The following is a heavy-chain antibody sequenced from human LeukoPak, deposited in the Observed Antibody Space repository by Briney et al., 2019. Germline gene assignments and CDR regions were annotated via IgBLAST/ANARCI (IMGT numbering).Heavy chain of an antibody. CDR2: IYHSGST. V-gene: IGHV4-4*02. Sequence: SGTLSLTCAVSGGSISSSNWWSWVRQPPGKGLEWIGEIYHSGSTNYNPSLKSRVTISIDLSKNQFSLKLSSVTAADTVVYYCARVQYDILTGYFLMDVWGKGTTVTVSS. CDR3: ARVQYDILTGYFLMDV. D-gene: IGHD3-9*01. J-gene: IGHJ6*03. CDR1: GGSISSSNW.